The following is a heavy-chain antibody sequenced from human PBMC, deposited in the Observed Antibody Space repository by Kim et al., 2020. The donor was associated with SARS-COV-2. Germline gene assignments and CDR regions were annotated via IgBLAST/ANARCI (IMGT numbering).Heavy chain of an antibody. V-gene: IGHV4-39*01. J-gene: IGHJ6*02. CDR2: ILYSGSS. CDR3: VRLPRYFDADHYYYYYNGLDV. CDR1: GDSISNSKYY. Sequence: SETLSLTCTVSGDSISNSKYYWGWVRQTPGKGPEWIATILYSGSSYYNPSLRSRVTISVDTSQNHFSLRLSSVTAADTAVYYCVRLPRYFDADHYYYYYNGLDVWGQGTTVIVSS. D-gene: IGHD3-9*01.